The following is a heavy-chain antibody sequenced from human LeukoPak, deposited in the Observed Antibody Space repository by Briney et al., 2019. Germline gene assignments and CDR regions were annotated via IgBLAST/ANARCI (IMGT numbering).Heavy chain of an antibody. CDR2: ISGSGGST. Sequence: PGGSLRLSCAASGFTFSSYAMVWVRQAPGKGLEWVSAISGSGGSTYYADSVKGRFTISRDNSKNTLYLQMNSLRAEDTAVYYCAKDPIWFGAYYFDYWGQGTLVTVSS. CDR3: AKDPIWFGAYYFDY. D-gene: IGHD3-10*01. J-gene: IGHJ4*02. CDR1: GFTFSSYA. V-gene: IGHV3-23*01.